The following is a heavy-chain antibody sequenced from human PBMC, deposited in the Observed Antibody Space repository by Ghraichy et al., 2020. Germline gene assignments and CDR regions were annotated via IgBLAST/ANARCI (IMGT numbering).Heavy chain of an antibody. D-gene: IGHD1-26*01. CDR3: AREGSYSYYYYYMDV. Sequence: SETLSLTCTVSGGSISSSSYYWGWIRQPPGKGLEWIGSIYYSGSTYYNPSLKSRVTISVDTSKNQFSLKLSSVTAADTAVYYCAREGSYSYYYYYMDVWGKGTTVTVSS. CDR2: IYYSGST. CDR1: GGSISSSSYY. V-gene: IGHV4-39*02. J-gene: IGHJ6*03.